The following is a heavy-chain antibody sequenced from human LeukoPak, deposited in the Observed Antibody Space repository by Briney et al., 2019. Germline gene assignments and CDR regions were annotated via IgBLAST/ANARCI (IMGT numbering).Heavy chain of an antibody. J-gene: IGHJ3*02. CDR2: IYSGGST. V-gene: IGHV3-53*01. D-gene: IGHD3-10*01. Sequence: PGGSLRLSCEASGFTVSSNYMSWVRQAPGKGLEWVSLIYSGGSTYYADSVKGRYTISRDNSKNTLYLQMNSLRAEDTAVYYCARVRFGADAFDIWGQGTMVTVSS. CDR3: ARVRFGADAFDI. CDR1: GFTVSSNY.